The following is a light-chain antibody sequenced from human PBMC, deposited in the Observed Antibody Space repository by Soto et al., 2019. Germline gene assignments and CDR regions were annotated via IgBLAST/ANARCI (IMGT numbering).Light chain of an antibody. CDR2: DAS. CDR3: QQYGYSWT. V-gene: IGKV3-20*01. Sequence: EIVMTQSPASLSVSPGERATLSCRASQSISSDLAWYQQKPGQAPRLLIFDASSRATGIPDRFSGSGSGTDFSLTITRLEPEDAAVYFCQQYGYSWTFGQGTKVDIK. CDR1: QSISSD. J-gene: IGKJ1*01.